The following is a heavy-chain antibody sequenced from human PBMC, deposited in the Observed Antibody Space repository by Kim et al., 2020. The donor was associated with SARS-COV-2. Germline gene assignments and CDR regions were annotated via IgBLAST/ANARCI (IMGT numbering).Heavy chain of an antibody. V-gene: IGHV1-2*02. CDR3: ARVPLTGYYIFYFDY. CDR2: INPNSGGT. J-gene: IGHJ4*02. CDR1: GYTFTGYY. Sequence: ASVKVSCKASGYTFTGYYMHWVRQAPGQGLEWMGWINPNSGGTNYAQKFQGRVTMTRDTSISTAYMELSRLRSDDTAVYYCARVPLTGYYIFYFDYWGQGTLVTVSS. D-gene: IGHD3-9*01.